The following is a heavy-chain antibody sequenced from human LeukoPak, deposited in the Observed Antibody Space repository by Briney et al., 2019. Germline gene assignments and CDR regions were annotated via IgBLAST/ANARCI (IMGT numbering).Heavy chain of an antibody. Sequence: SETLSLTCTVSGGSISSSSYYWGWIRQPPGKGLEWIGSIYYSGSTYYNPSLKSRVTISVDTSKNQFSLKLSSVTAADTAVYYCARWGLPTRSESTVTTPFDYWGQGTLVTVSS. CDR2: IYYSGST. CDR1: GGSISSSSYY. J-gene: IGHJ4*02. CDR3: ARWGLPTRSESTVTTPFDY. D-gene: IGHD4-11*01. V-gene: IGHV4-39*07.